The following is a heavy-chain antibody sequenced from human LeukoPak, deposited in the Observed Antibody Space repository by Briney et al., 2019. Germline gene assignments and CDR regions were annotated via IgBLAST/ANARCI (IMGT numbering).Heavy chain of an antibody. D-gene: IGHD2-2*01. Sequence: ASVRVSCKTSGYTFSNFGINWVRQAPRQELEWMGWISGNNDNPNYGQKFQGRFTVTTDSSTSTAYMELRNLTFDDTAVYYCARDGTSTDDYWGQGTLVTVSS. CDR2: ISGNNDNP. V-gene: IGHV1-18*01. CDR1: GYTFSNFG. CDR3: ARDGTSTDDY. J-gene: IGHJ4*02.